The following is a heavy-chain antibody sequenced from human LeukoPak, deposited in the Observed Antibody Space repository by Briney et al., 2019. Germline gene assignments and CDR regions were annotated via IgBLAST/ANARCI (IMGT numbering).Heavy chain of an antibody. CDR2: IYYSGST. V-gene: IGHV4-61*08. D-gene: IGHD2-15*01. Sequence: SETLSLTCTVSGGSVSSGDYYWSWIRQPPGKGLEWIGYIYYSGSTKYNPSLKSRVTISVDTSKNQFSLKLSSVTAADTAVYYCARVICSGGSCYTMDYWGQGTLVTVPS. CDR1: GGSVSSGDYY. CDR3: ARVICSGGSCYTMDY. J-gene: IGHJ4*02.